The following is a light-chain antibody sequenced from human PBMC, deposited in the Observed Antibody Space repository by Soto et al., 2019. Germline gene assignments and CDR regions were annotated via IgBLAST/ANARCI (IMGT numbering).Light chain of an antibody. J-gene: IGLJ2*01. CDR3: SSYGGANNVI. CDR1: SNDVGAYPY. V-gene: IGLV2-8*01. CDR2: EVT. Sequence: QSALTQPPSASGSPGQSVTISCTGTSNDVGAYPYVSWYKQYPGEAPHLMLYEVTKRPSGFPGRFSGSKSGNTASLSVSGLQAEDEAHYYCSSYGGANNVIFGGGTKLTVL.